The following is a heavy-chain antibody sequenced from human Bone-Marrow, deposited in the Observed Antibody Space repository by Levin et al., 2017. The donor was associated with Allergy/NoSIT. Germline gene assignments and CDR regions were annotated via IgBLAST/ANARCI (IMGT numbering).Heavy chain of an antibody. CDR1: GLIFSNYA. D-gene: IGHD3-22*01. V-gene: IGHV3-23*01. CDR2: ISGSGSNT. J-gene: IGHJ4*02. CDR3: AGYDTSGYHSPFDY. Sequence: GGSLRLSCAASGLIFSNYAMNWVRQAPGKGLEWVSQISGSGSNTHYADSVRGRLTFSRDNSNNTVYLQMNSLRADDTAVYYCAGYDTSGYHSPFDYWGQGTLVTVSS.